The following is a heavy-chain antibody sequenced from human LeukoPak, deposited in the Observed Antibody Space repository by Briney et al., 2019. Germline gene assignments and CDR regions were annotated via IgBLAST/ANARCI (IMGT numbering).Heavy chain of an antibody. V-gene: IGHV6-1*01. CDR1: GDSVSSNSAA. CDR2: TYYRSKWYD. CDR3: ARDKDGFDAFDI. Sequence: SQTLSLTCAISGDSVSSNSAAWNWIRQSPSRGLEWLGRTYYRSKWYDNYALSVKSRITIHPDTSKNQFSLQLSSVTPEDTALYFCARDKDGFDAFDIWGQGTVVTVSS. J-gene: IGHJ3*02. D-gene: IGHD5-24*01.